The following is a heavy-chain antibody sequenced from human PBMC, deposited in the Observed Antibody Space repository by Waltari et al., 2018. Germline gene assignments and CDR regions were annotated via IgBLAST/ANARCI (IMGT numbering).Heavy chain of an antibody. CDR3: ASSYCSSTSCYPGFPYYYYGMDV. D-gene: IGHD2-2*01. CDR2: INHSGST. CDR1: GGSFSGYY. V-gene: IGHV4-34*01. Sequence: QVQLQQWGAGLLKPSETLSLTCAVYGGSFSGYYWSWIRQPPGKGLEWIGEINHSGSTNYNPSLKSRVTISVDTSKNQFSLKLSSVTAADTAVYYCASSYCSSTSCYPGFPYYYYGMDVWGQGTTVTVSS. J-gene: IGHJ6*02.